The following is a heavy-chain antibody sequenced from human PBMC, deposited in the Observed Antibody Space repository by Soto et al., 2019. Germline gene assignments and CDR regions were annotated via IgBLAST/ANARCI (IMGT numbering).Heavy chain of an antibody. CDR3: AKDSYYDFWSGYSSPGLIDY. D-gene: IGHD3-3*01. CDR2: MNPNSGET. Sequence: GASVKVSCKTSGYTFTDYDINWVRQATGQGLEWIGWMNPNSGETGYAQKFQGRVTMTRSASLSTAYLQMNSLRAEDTAVYYCAKDSYYDFWSGYSSPGLIDYWGQGTLVTVSS. V-gene: IGHV1-8*01. J-gene: IGHJ4*02. CDR1: GYTFTDYD.